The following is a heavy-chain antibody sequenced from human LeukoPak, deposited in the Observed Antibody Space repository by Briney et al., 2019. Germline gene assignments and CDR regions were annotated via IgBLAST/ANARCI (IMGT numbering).Heavy chain of an antibody. V-gene: IGHV4-61*02. J-gene: IGHJ5*02. CDR3: ARSVIAARTLVA. Sequence: SETLSLTCTVSGGSISCGSYYWSWIRQPAGKGLEWIGRIYTSGSTNYNPSLKSRVTISVDTSKNQFSLKLSSVTAADTAVYYCARSVIAARTLVAWGQGTLVTVSS. D-gene: IGHD6-6*01. CDR2: IYTSGST. CDR1: GGSISCGSYY.